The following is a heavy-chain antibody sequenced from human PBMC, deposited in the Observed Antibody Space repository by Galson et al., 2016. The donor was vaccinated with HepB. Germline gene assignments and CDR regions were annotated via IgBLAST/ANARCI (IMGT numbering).Heavy chain of an antibody. J-gene: IGHJ6*02. D-gene: IGHD7-27*01. V-gene: IGHV3-30-3*01. CDR2: MSKDGSSK. CDR3: ARDEKGWGSYLYYGMDV. CDR1: GFIFNNYA. Sequence: SLRLSCAASGFIFNNYAMHWVRQAPGKGLEWVAVMSKDGSSKYYADSVKGRFTISRDNSKNTLDLQMNSLRAEDTAVYYCARDEKGWGSYLYYGMDVWGQGTTVTVSS.